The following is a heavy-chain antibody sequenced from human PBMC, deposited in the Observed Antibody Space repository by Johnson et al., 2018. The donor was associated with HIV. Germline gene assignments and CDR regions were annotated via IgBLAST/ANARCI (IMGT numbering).Heavy chain of an antibody. D-gene: IGHD2-21*01. V-gene: IGHV3-20*04. CDR2: ITWNGGST. J-gene: IGHJ3*02. Sequence: VQLVESGGGVVRPGGSLRLSCAASGFTFDDYGMSWVRQAPGKGLEWVSGITWNGGSTYYADSVKGRFTISRDNSKNTLYLQINSLRAEDTAVYYCAKGEGYCGGDCLDTFDIWGQGTMVTVSS. CDR3: AKGEGYCGGDCLDTFDI. CDR1: GFTFDDYG.